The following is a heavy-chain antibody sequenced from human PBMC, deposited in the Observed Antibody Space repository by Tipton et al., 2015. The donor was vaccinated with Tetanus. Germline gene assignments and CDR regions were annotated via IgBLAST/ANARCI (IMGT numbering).Heavy chain of an antibody. CDR3: AREGYYDSSGYYYKGAFDI. CDR1: GGSVSSGSYY. V-gene: IGHV4-61*01. CDR2: IYYSGST. Sequence: TLSLTCTVSGGSVSSGSYYWSWIRQPPGKGLEWIGYIYYSGSTNYNPSLKSRVTISVDTSKNQFSLKLSFVTAADTAVYYCAREGYYDSSGYYYKGAFDIWGQGTMVTVSS. D-gene: IGHD3-22*01. J-gene: IGHJ3*02.